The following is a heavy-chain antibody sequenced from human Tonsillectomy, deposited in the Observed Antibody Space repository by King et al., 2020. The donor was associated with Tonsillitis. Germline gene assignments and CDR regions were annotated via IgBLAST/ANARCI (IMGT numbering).Heavy chain of an antibody. CDR1: GFTFSSYG. D-gene: IGHD1-26*01. V-gene: IGHV3-30*18. Sequence: VQLVESGGGVVQPGRSLRLSCAASGFTFSSYGMHWVRQAPGKGLEWVAVISYDGSNKYYADSVKGRFTISRDNSKNTLYLQMNSLRAEDTAVYYCAKTPEWELLHGGLPNWGQGTMVTVSS. CDR3: AKTPEWELLHGGLPN. CDR2: ISYDGSNK. J-gene: IGHJ3*01.